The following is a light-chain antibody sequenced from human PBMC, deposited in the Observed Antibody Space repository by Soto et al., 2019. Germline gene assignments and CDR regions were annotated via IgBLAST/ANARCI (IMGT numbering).Light chain of an antibody. J-gene: IGKJ4*01. CDR3: HQYGHSPVT. CDR2: DAS. V-gene: IGKV3-20*01. Sequence: EIVLTQTPGTVSLSPGERATLSCRASQSVRSTYFAWCQHKPGQAPRLLIFDASTRATGIPDRFSGSGSGTDFTLTISRLEPEDFALYYCHQYGHSPVTFGGGTKVEIK. CDR1: QSVRSTY.